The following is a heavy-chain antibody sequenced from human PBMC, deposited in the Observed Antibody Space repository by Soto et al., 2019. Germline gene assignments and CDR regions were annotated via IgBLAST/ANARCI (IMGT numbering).Heavy chain of an antibody. D-gene: IGHD2-21*01. V-gene: IGHV3-21*01. CDR1: GLMYSSYS. CDR2: ISLSGSQI. J-gene: IGHJ6*02. CDR3: ASVISCGGGTCSSVHQYYGMDV. Sequence: EVQLVESGGGLVKPGGSVRLSCVASGLMYSSYSMSWVRQAPGKGLEWVAFISLSGSQINYAASVEGRFTISRDNAKNALYLQMNTVRVEDTAISYCASVISCGGGTCSSVHQYYGMDVWGPGTTVTVSS.